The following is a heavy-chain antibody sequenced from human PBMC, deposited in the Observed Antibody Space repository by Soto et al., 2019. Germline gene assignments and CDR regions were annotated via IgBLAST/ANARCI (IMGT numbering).Heavy chain of an antibody. J-gene: IGHJ3*02. D-gene: IGHD6-13*01. V-gene: IGHV3-23*01. CDR1: GFTFSSYA. CDR3: AKDAQPSATSSWSDI. CDR2: ISASGGST. Sequence: GGSLRLSCAASGFTFSSYAMTWVRQAPGKGLEWLSAISASGGSTYSADSVKGRFTLSRDNSKNTLYLQMNSLRAEDTALYYCAKDAQPSATSSWSDIWGQGTMVTVSS.